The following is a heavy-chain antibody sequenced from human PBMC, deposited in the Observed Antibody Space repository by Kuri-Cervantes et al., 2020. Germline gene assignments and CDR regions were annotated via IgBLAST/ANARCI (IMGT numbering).Heavy chain of an antibody. CDR3: ARDVSSWYGMDYYYGMDV. CDR2: ISSSSSYI. J-gene: IGHJ6*02. V-gene: IGHV3-21*01. CDR1: GFTFSSYS. D-gene: IGHD6-13*01. Sequence: GGSLRLSCAASGFTFSSYSMNWVRQAPGKGLEWVSSISSSSSYIYYADPVKGRFTISRDNSKNTLYLQMNSLRAEDTAVYYCARDVSSWYGMDYYYGMDVWGQGTTVTVSS.